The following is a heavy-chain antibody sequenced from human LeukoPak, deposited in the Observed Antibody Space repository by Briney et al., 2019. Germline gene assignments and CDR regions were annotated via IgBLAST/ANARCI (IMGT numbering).Heavy chain of an antibody. CDR2: INQDGSAK. CDR3: ARDSGYNAFDY. D-gene: IGHD5-12*01. J-gene: IGHJ4*02. Sequence: PAGSLRLSCADSGFLFSNSWMAWVRQAPGRGLEWLANINQDGSAKTCVDSVKGRFTISRDNAKNSLYLQMSSLRAEDTAMYYCARDSGYNAFDYWGQGTLVTVSS. V-gene: IGHV3-7*05. CDR1: GFLFSNSW.